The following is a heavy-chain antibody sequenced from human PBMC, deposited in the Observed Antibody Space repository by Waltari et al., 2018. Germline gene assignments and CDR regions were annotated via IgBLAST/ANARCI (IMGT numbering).Heavy chain of an antibody. CDR1: GYSISSGYY. CDR2: IYHSGST. CDR3: ARVPSSANWNYRTHDY. V-gene: IGHV4-38-2*01. Sequence: QVQLQESGPGLVKPSETLSLTCAVSGYSISSGYYWGWLRPPPGKGLEWIGSIYHSGSTYYNPSLKSRVTISVDTSKNQFSLKLSSVTAADTAVYYCARVPSSANWNYRTHDYWGQGTLVTVSS. D-gene: IGHD1-7*01. J-gene: IGHJ4*02.